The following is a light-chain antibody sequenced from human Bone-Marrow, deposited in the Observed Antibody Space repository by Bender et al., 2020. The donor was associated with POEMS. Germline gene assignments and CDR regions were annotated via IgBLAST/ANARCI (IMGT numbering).Light chain of an antibody. CDR1: KLGDKY. V-gene: IGLV3-1*01. CDR3: ASYTGRNTIYV. Sequence: SYELTQPPSVSVSPGQTASITCSGDKLGDKYACWYQQKPGQSPVLVIYQDSKRPSGVPDRFSGSKSGNTASLTISGLQAEDEADYYCASYTGRNTIYVVGTGTKVTVL. J-gene: IGLJ1*01. CDR2: QDS.